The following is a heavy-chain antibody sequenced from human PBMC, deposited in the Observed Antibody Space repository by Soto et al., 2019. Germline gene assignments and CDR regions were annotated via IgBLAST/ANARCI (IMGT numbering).Heavy chain of an antibody. J-gene: IGHJ4*02. CDR3: ARSLSYCGGDCWLDY. CDR1: GYIFTDYY. V-gene: IGHV1-2*06. D-gene: IGHD2-21*02. Sequence: ASVKVSCKASGYIFTDYYMHWVRQAPGQELGWMGRINPNSGGTNYAQKFQGRVTMTRDTSISTAYMELSRLRSDDTAVYYCARSLSYCGGDCWLDYWGQGTLVTVSS. CDR2: INPNSGGT.